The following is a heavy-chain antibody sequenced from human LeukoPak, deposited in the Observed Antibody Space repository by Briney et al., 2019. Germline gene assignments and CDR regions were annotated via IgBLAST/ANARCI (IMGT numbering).Heavy chain of an antibody. Sequence: SVKVSCKASGGTFSSYAISWVRQAPGQGLEWMGGIIPIFGTANYAQKFQGRVTITADESTSTAYMELSSLRSEDTAVYYCARPYDFWSAWDIWGQGTMVTVSS. CDR3: ARPYDFWSAWDI. CDR1: GGTFSSYA. J-gene: IGHJ3*02. D-gene: IGHD3-3*01. CDR2: IIPIFGTA. V-gene: IGHV1-69*13.